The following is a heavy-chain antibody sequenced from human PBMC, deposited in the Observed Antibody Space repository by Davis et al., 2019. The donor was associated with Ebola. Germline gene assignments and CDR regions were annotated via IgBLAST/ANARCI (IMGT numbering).Heavy chain of an antibody. J-gene: IGHJ4*02. CDR3: ATDPRTMVRGVISY. CDR2: FDPEDGET. Sequence: ASVKVSCKVSGYTLTELSMHWVRQAPGKGLEWMGGFDPEDGETIYAQKFQGRVTVTEDTSTDTAYMELSSLRSEDTAVYYCATDPRTMVRGVISYWGQGTLVTVSS. CDR1: GYTLTELS. D-gene: IGHD3-10*01. V-gene: IGHV1-24*01.